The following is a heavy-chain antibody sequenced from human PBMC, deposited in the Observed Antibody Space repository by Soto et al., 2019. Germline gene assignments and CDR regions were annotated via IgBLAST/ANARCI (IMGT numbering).Heavy chain of an antibody. D-gene: IGHD6-19*01. CDR2: IWYDGSNE. CDR3: ARDDIPGRAVATYGMDV. V-gene: IGHV3-33*01. J-gene: IGHJ6*02. Sequence: TGGSLRLSCAASGLIFSNFGMQWVRHAPGKGLEWVAVIWYDGSNEYYADSVKGRFTISKDNSKNTLYLQMNSLRAEDTAVYYCARDDIPGRAVATYGMDVWGQGTTVTVSS. CDR1: GLIFSNFG.